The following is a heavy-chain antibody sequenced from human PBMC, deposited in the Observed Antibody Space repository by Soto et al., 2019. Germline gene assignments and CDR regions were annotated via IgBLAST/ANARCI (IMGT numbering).Heavy chain of an antibody. Sequence: SETLSLTCTVSGGSISNYYWSWIRQPPGKGLEWIGYIFYSGGTNYNPSLKSRVTISVDTSKNQFSLKLSSVTAADTAVYYCARGGTLRVFDYWGQGTLVTVSS. J-gene: IGHJ4*02. CDR3: ARGGTLRVFDY. CDR2: IFYSGGT. D-gene: IGHD4-17*01. CDR1: GGSISNYY. V-gene: IGHV4-59*01.